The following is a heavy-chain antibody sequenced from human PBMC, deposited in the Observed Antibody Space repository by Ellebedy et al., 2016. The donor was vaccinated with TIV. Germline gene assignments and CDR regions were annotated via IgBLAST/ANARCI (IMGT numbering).Heavy chain of an antibody. V-gene: IGHV3-11*04. CDR3: ASGTKGSWPSNFDS. Sequence: PGGSLRLSCAASGFTFRDHYMSWIRQAPGKGLEWVSYISSSGGTIYYADSVKGRFTISRDNAKNSLYLQMNSLRAEDTAVYYCASGTKGSWPSNFDSWGQGTLVTVSS. D-gene: IGHD6-13*01. CDR2: ISSSGGTI. CDR1: GFTFRDHY. J-gene: IGHJ4*02.